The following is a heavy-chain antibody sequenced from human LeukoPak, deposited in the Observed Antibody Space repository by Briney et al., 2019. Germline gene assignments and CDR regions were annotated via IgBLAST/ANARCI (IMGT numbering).Heavy chain of an antibody. Sequence: GGSLRLSCAASGFTFSTYTMNWVRHAPGKGQEWVSSSSSSSSYIYYADSVKGRFTISRDNAKNSLYLQMNSLRAEDTAVYYCARGRYGDYGFDYWGQGTLVTVSS. J-gene: IGHJ4*02. V-gene: IGHV3-21*01. D-gene: IGHD4-17*01. CDR3: ARGRYGDYGFDY. CDR2: SSSSSSYI. CDR1: GFTFSTYT.